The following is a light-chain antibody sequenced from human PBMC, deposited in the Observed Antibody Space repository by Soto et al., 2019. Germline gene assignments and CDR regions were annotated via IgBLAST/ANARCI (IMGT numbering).Light chain of an antibody. Sequence: DVQMTQSPSSLSASIGDRVTITCRASQSITTYLNWYQQKPGTAPKVLIFAVSTLQSGVPSRFSGSGSGTDFTLPISSLQPEDLATYYCQQSYRTPLTFGGGTKVEIK. J-gene: IGKJ4*01. CDR2: AVS. CDR1: QSITTY. V-gene: IGKV1-39*01. CDR3: QQSYRTPLT.